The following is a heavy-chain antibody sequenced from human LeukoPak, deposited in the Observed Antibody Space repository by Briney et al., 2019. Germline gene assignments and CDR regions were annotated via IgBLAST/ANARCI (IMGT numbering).Heavy chain of an antibody. CDR2: ISADSTVV. CDR1: GFTFSAFD. V-gene: IGHV3-48*03. Sequence: GGSLRLSCAASGFTFSAFDMTWVRQAPGKGQEWLSYISADSTVVHYADSVRRRFTISRDNAKNSLHLHLNSLRAEDTAIYYCARETRGGTYRYNFLDSWGLGTLVTVSS. CDR3: ARETRGGTYRYNFLDS. J-gene: IGHJ4*02. D-gene: IGHD3-16*02.